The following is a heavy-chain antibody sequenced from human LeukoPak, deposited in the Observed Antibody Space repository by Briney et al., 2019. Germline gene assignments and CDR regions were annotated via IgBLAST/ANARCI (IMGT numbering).Heavy chain of an antibody. CDR3: ARHSTYCSSTSCYKDFDY. Sequence: SETLSLTCTVSGYSISSGYYWGWIRQPPGKGLEWIGSIYHSGSTYYNPSLKSRVTISVDTSKNQFSLKLSSVTAADTAVYYCARHSTYCSSTSCYKDFDYWGQGTLVTVSS. D-gene: IGHD2-2*02. V-gene: IGHV4-38-2*02. CDR2: IYHSGST. J-gene: IGHJ4*02. CDR1: GYSISSGYY.